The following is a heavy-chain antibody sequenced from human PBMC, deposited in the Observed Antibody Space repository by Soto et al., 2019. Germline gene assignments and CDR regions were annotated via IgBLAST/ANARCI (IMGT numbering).Heavy chain of an antibody. CDR2: INQSGNT. V-gene: IGHV4-34*01. CDR3: ARHHVRGRTIAGAAEF. D-gene: IGHD6-13*01. J-gene: IGHJ4*02. Sequence: PSETLSLTCAVYGGSFTGYYWSWIRQPPGKGLEWIGEINQSGNTNYNPSLKSRVVISVDTSKNPLSLNLSSVTAADTAMYYCARHHVRGRTIAGAAEFWGQGTLVTVAS. CDR1: GGSFTGYY.